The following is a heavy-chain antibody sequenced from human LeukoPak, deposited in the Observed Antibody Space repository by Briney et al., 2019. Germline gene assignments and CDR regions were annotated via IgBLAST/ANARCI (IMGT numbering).Heavy chain of an antibody. Sequence: ASVTVSCKASGYTFTSDDINWVRQAPGQGLEWMGIINPSGGSTSYAQKFQGRVTMTRDTSTSTVYMELSSLRSEDTAVYYCAREVDNSNPFYYYYGMDVWGQGTTVTVSS. J-gene: IGHJ6*02. CDR1: GYTFTSDD. CDR2: INPSGGST. CDR3: AREVDNSNPFYYYYGMDV. D-gene: IGHD6-13*01. V-gene: IGHV1-46*01.